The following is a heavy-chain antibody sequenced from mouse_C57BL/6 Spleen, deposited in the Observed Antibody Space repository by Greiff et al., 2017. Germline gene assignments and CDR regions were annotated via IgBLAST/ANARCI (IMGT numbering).Heavy chain of an antibody. CDR3: ARRESNWYFDV. V-gene: IGHV1-4*01. CDR2: INPSSGYT. CDR1: GYTFTSYT. J-gene: IGHJ1*03. D-gene: IGHD1-3*01. Sequence: VQLQQSGAELARPGASVKMSCKASGYTFTSYTMHWVQQRPGQGLEWIGYINPSSGYTKYTQKFKDKATLTADKSSSTAYMQLSSLTSEDSAVYYCARRESNWYFDVWGTGTTVTVSS.